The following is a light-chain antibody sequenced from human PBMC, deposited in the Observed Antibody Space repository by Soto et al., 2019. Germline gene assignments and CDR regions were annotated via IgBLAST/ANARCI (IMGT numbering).Light chain of an antibody. CDR3: QVWASTAEFFV. Sequence: SYELTQPPSVSVAPGQTARITCGGNNIGSKSVHWYKQRPGQAPVAVVFDATDRPSGIPDRISASRSGDTATLTISRVDAGDEADYYCQVWASTAEFFVFGSGTKVTVL. CDR2: DAT. V-gene: IGLV3-21*02. CDR1: NIGSKS. J-gene: IGLJ1*01.